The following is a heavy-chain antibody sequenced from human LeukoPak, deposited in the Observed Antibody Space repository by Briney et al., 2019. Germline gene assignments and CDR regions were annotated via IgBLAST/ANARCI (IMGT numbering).Heavy chain of an antibody. CDR2: ISGSGGRT. V-gene: IGHV3-23*01. D-gene: IGHD6-6*01. Sequence: GGSLRLSCAASGFIFSSYAMSWVRQAPGKGLEWVSAISGSGGRTYYADSVKGRFTISRDNSKNTLYLQMNSLRAEDTAVYYCAKSLARSGTGDYFDYWGQGTLVTVSS. CDR1: GFIFSSYA. CDR3: AKSLARSGTGDYFDY. J-gene: IGHJ4*02.